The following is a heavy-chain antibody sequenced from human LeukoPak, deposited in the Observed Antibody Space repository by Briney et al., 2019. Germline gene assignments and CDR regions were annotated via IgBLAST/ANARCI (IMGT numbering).Heavy chain of an antibody. D-gene: IGHD3-9*01. CDR1: GFTFSDYY. V-gene: IGHV3-11*01. CDR2: ISSSGDTI. Sequence: GGSLRLSCAASGFTFSDYYMSWIRQAPGKGLEWFSHISSSGDTIYYADSVKGRFTISRDNANNSLYLQMNTLRAEDTAVYYCARDHDDILTGYPGYWGQGTLVTVSS. CDR3: ARDHDDILTGYPGY. J-gene: IGHJ4*02.